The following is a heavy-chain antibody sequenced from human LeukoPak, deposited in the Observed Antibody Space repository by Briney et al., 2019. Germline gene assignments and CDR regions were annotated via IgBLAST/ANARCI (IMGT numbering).Heavy chain of an antibody. CDR2: ISYDGSNK. J-gene: IGHJ3*02. CDR1: GFTFSSYA. V-gene: IGHV3-30-3*01. CDR3: ARAAQKVVVVAGNAFDI. Sequence: GRSLRLSCAASGFTFSSYAMHWVRQAPGKGQEWVAVISYDGSNKYYADSVKGRFTISSDNSKNTLYLQMNSLRAEDTAVYYCARAAQKVVVVAGNAFDIWGQGTMVTVSS. D-gene: IGHD2-15*01.